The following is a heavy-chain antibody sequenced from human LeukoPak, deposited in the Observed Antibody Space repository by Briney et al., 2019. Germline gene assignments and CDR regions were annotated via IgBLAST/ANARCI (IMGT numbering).Heavy chain of an antibody. D-gene: IGHD5-12*01. CDR3: AWGLRSFDY. CDR1: GGSINSGSYS. Sequence: SQTLSLTCAVSGGSINSGSYSWSWIRQPPGKGLEWIGYIYPRGSTYYNPSLKSRVILSLDKSANQFSLKLSSVTAADTAVYYCAWGLRSFDYWGQGTLVTVSS. J-gene: IGHJ4*02. CDR2: IYPRGST. V-gene: IGHV4-30-2*01.